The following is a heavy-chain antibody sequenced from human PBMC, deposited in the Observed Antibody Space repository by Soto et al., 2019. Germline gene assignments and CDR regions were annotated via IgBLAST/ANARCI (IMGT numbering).Heavy chain of an antibody. J-gene: IGHJ3*02. D-gene: IGHD6-6*01. Sequence: ASVKVSCKVSGYTLTELSMHWVRQAPGKGLERMGGFDPEDGETIYAQKFQGRVTMTEDTSTDTAYKELSSLRSEDTAVYYCATDSAARYDAFDSWGQGTMVTFSS. CDR1: GYTLTELS. CDR2: FDPEDGET. CDR3: ATDSAARYDAFDS. V-gene: IGHV1-24*01.